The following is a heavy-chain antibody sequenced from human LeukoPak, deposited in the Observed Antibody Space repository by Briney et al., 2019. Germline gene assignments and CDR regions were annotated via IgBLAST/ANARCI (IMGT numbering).Heavy chain of an antibody. CDR3: ARVGTARPYYYYMDV. D-gene: IGHD7-27*01. V-gene: IGHV3-66*02. Sequence: GGSLRLSCAASGFTVSGNYMSWVRQAPGKGLEWVSVIYSGGSTYYADSVKGRFTISRDNSKNTLYLQMNSLRAEDTAVYYCARVGTARPYYYYMDVWGKGTTVTVSS. CDR1: GFTVSGNY. J-gene: IGHJ6*03. CDR2: IYSGGST.